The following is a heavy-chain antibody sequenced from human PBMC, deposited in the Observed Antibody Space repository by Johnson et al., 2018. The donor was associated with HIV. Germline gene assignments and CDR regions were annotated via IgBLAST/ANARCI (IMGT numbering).Heavy chain of an antibody. Sequence: QVQLVESGGGLVKPGGSLRLSCAASGFTFSDYYMSWIRQTPGKGLEWVSYISSSGTYVYYADSVKGRFSISRDNAKHALYLQMNSLGAEDTAVYYCARDRGYWDAFDIWGQGTMVTVSS. CDR1: GFTFSDYY. CDR2: ISSSGTYV. CDR3: ARDRGYWDAFDI. D-gene: IGHD3-22*01. J-gene: IGHJ3*02. V-gene: IGHV3-11*04.